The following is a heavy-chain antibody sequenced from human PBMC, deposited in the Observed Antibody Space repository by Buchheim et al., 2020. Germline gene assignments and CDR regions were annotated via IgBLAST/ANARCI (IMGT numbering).Heavy chain of an antibody. D-gene: IGHD3-22*01. CDR3: ARLWGSNYNSSGYYYPHWYFDL. V-gene: IGHV7-4-1*02. Sequence: QVQLVQSESELKKPGASVKVSCKSSGYSFTSYAMNWVRQAPGQGLEWMGWIKTNTGNPTYAQGFTGRFVFSLDTSVSTAYLQISSLKAEDTAVYYCARLWGSNYNSSGYYYPHWYFDLWGRGTL. CDR2: IKTNTGNP. J-gene: IGHJ2*01. CDR1: GYSFTSYA.